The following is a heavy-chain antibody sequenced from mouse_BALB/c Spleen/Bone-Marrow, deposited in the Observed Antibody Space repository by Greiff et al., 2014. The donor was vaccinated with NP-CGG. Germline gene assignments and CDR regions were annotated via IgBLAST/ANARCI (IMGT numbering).Heavy chain of an antibody. CDR3: GRGNYGRSYSMDH. J-gene: IGHJ4*01. D-gene: IGHD1-1*01. CDR2: IYPVSGET. Sequence: VQRVESGAELASPGASVTLSCKASGYTFTDHIMNWVKKRPGQGLEWIGRIYPVSGETNYNQKFMCKATFSVDRSSSTVYMVLNRPTSEGPAFHYCGRGNYGRSYSMDHRGPGTSVT. CDR1: GYTFTDHI. V-gene: IGHV1-11*01.